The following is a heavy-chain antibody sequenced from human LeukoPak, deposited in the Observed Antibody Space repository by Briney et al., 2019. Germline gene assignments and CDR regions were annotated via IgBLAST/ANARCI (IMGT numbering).Heavy chain of an antibody. Sequence: PWGSLRLSCAASGFPFTIAWMSWVRQAPGNGLEWIGRIRSKNDGGTTDYAAPVKGKFTISRDDSKSTLYLHMSSLTTEDTAIYYCTAYYDFLTGYNTRRDYWGRGTLVTVSP. CDR1: GFPFTIAW. D-gene: IGHD3-9*01. CDR3: TAYYDFLTGYNTRRDY. V-gene: IGHV3-15*01. J-gene: IGHJ4*02. CDR2: IRSKNDGGTT.